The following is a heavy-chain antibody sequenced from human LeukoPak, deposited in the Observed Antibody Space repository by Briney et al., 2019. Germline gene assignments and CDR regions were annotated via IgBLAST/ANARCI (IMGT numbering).Heavy chain of an antibody. V-gene: IGHV3-30-3*01. CDR2: ISYDGSNE. D-gene: IGHD3-10*01. CDR3: ARVGYYSSGPFSYFDY. J-gene: IGHJ4*02. CDR1: GFTFSRYA. Sequence: QPGGSLRLSCAVSGFTFSRYAMHWVRQAPGKGLEWVAVISYDGSNEYYADSVKGRFTISRDSSENTLYLQMNSLRVEDTAVYYCARVGYYSSGPFSYFDYWGQGTLDTVSS.